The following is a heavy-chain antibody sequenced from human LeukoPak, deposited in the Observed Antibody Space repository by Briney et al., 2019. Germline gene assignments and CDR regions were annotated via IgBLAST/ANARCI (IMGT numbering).Heavy chain of an antibody. J-gene: IGHJ5*02. CDR2: IKQDGSEK. CDR1: GFTFSSYW. V-gene: IGHV3-7*01. D-gene: IGHD2-8*01. CDR3: ARDRRYCTNGVCTHWFDP. Sequence: GGSLRLSCAASGFTFSSYWMSWVRQAPGKGLEWVANIKQDGSEKYYVDSVKGRFTISRDNAKNSLYLQMNSLRAEDTAVYYCARDRRYCTNGVCTHWFDPWGQGTLATVSS.